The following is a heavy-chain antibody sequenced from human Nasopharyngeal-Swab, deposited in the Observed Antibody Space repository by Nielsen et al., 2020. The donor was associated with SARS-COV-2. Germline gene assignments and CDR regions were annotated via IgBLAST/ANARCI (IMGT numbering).Heavy chain of an antibody. D-gene: IGHD2-8*01. J-gene: IGHJ6*03. CDR3: ARVLYNYYYYYYMDV. CDR2: IYHSGST. V-gene: IGHV4-38-2*02. Sequence: WIHQPPGKGLEWIGSIYHSGSTYYNPSLKSRVTISVDTSKNQFSLKLSSVTAADTAVYYCARVLYNYYYYYYMDVWGKGTTVTVSS.